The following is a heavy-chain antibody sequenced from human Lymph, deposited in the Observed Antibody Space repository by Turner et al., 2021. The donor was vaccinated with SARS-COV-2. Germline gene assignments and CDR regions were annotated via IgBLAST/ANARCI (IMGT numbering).Heavy chain of an antibody. CDR2: IYSGGST. CDR3: ARDLYYYGMDV. V-gene: IGHV3-53*01. J-gene: IGHJ6*02. Sequence: EVQLVESGGGFIQPGGSLRLSCAASGLTVSSNYMSWVRQAPGKGLEWVSVIYSGGSTYYADSVKGRFTISRDNSKNTLYLQMNSLRAEDTAVYYCARDLYYYGMDVWGQGTTVTVSS. CDR1: GLTVSSNY.